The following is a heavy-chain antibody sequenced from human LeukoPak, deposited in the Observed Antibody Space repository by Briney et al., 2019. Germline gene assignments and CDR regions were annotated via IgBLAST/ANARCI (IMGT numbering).Heavy chain of an antibody. J-gene: IGHJ4*02. Sequence: GGSLRPSCAASGFTFSSYWMHWVRQAPGKGLVWVSRINSDGSSTSYADSVKGRFTISRDNAKNTLYLQMNSLRAEDTAVYYCARGGGAAAGTGALDYWGQGTLVTVSS. CDR1: GFTFSSYW. CDR3: ARGGGAAAGTGALDY. D-gene: IGHD6-13*01. CDR2: INSDGSST. V-gene: IGHV3-74*01.